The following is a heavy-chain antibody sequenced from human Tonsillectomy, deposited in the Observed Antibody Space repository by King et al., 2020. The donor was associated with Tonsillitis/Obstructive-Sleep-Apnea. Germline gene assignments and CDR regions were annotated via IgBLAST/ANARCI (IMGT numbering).Heavy chain of an antibody. Sequence: QLVQSGAEVKKPGASVKVSCKASGYTFTGYYMHWVRQAPGQGLEWMGWINPNSGGTNYAQKFQGWVTMTRDTSISTAYMERGGLRSDDTAVYYCARGPGYYYDSSGYYYWGQGTLVTVSS. V-gene: IGHV1-2*04. D-gene: IGHD3-22*01. CDR1: GYTFTGYY. CDR3: ARGPGYYYDSSGYYY. J-gene: IGHJ4*02. CDR2: INPNSGGT.